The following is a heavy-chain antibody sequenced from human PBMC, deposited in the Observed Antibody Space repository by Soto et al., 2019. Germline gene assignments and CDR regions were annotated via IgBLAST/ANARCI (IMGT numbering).Heavy chain of an antibody. CDR1: GFTFSSYG. CDR3: AKDWGIAARPREYYFDY. J-gene: IGHJ4*02. Sequence: QVQLVESGGGVVQPGRSLRLSCAASGFTFSSYGMHWVRQAPGKGLEWVAVISYDGSNKYYADSVKGRFTISRDNSKNTLYLQMNSLRAEDTAVYYCAKDWGIAARPREYYFDYWGQGTLVTVSS. CDR2: ISYDGSNK. D-gene: IGHD6-6*01. V-gene: IGHV3-30*18.